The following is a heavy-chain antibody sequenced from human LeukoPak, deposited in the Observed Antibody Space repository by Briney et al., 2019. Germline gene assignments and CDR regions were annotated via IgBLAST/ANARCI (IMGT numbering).Heavy chain of an antibody. J-gene: IGHJ4*02. D-gene: IGHD5-24*01. CDR3: AREERATSYYFDF. CDR1: GEPFSDYY. Sequence: SETLSLTCAVYGEPFSDYYWSWISQPPGKGLEWLGEVSHRGNANYNPSLKSRVTISLDTSNNHVSLKVTSVSAADSAVYFCAREERATSYYFDFWGQGTLVAVTS. V-gene: IGHV4-34*01. CDR2: VSHRGNA.